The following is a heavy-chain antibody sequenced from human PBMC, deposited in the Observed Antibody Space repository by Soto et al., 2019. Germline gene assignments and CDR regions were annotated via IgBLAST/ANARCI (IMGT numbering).Heavy chain of an antibody. V-gene: IGHV1-69*04. D-gene: IGHD5-18*01. CDR2: IIPILGIA. CDR1: GGTFSSYT. Sequence: SVKVSCKASGGTFSSYTISWVRQAPGQGLEWLGRIIPILGIANYAQKFQGRVTITADKSTSTAYMELSSLRSEDTAVYYCARDPVDTAMATYYYYYGMDVWGQGTTVTVSS. J-gene: IGHJ6*02. CDR3: ARDPVDTAMATYYYYYGMDV.